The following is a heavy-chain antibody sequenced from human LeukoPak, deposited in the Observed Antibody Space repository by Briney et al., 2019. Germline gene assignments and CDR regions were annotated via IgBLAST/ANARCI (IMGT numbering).Heavy chain of an antibody. CDR2: INPSSGGT. CDR1: GYTFIAYY. J-gene: IGHJ4*02. CDR3: AGQKDPRPIDY. V-gene: IGHV1-2*02. Sequence: ASVKVSCRASGYTFIAYYMHWVRQAPGQGLEWMGWINPSSGGTNFAQKFQGRVTMTRDTSISTAYMELSELRSDDTAVYYCAGQKDPRPIDYWGQGTLITVSS.